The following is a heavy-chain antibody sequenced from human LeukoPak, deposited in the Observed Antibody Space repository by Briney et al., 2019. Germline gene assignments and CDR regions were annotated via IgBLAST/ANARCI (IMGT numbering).Heavy chain of an antibody. V-gene: IGHV1-69*01. CDR2: IIPIFGTA. D-gene: IGHD2-2*01. Sequence: ASVKVSCKASGGTFSRYAISWVRQAPGQGLEWMGGIIPIFGTANYAQKFQGRVTITADESTSTAYMELSSLRSEDTAVYYCAVGYCSSTSCYDYDYWGQGTLVTVSS. CDR1: GGTFSRYA. J-gene: IGHJ4*02. CDR3: AVGYCSSTSCYDYDY.